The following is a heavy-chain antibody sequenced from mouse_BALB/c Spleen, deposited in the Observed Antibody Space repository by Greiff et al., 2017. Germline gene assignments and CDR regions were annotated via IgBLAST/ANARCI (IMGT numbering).Heavy chain of an antibody. CDR2: IWGDGST. CDR1: GFSLTGYG. Sequence: VQLQESGPGLVAPSQSLSITCTVSGFSLTGYGVNWVRQPPGKGLEWLGMIWGDGSTDYNSALKSRLSISKDNSKSQVFLKMNSLQTDDTARYYCAREGYRSYYAMDYWGQGTSVTVSS. V-gene: IGHV2-6-7*01. CDR3: AREGYRSYYAMDY. D-gene: IGHD2-14*01. J-gene: IGHJ4*01.